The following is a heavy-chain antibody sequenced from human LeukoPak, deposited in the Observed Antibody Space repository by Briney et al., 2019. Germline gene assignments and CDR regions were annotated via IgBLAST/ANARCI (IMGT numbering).Heavy chain of an antibody. J-gene: IGHJ4*02. CDR1: GFSVSNNY. V-gene: IGHV3-53*01. Sequence: GGSLRLSCAASGFSVSNNYMSWVRQAPGKGLEWVSVLFSGGKTYYADSVKGRFTISRDNSKNTLYLQMNSLRAEDTAIYYCAKYSQLLSGYYFDFWGQGTLVTVSS. CDR3: AKYSQLLSGYYFDF. CDR2: LFSGGKT. D-gene: IGHD2-2*01.